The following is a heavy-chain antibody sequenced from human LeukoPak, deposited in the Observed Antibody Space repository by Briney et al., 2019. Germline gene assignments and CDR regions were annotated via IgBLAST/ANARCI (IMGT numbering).Heavy chain of an antibody. CDR1: GFTFTDEY. Sequence: ASVKVSCKSSGFTFTDEYIHWVRQAPGQGLEWMGWINPYSGAINYAQKFQGRVTLTRDTSISTAYMELSRLTSGDTAVYYCARDPKSQLLLNYWGQGTLVTVSS. D-gene: IGHD2-2*01. CDR2: INPYSGAI. V-gene: IGHV1-2*02. J-gene: IGHJ4*02. CDR3: ARDPKSQLLLNY.